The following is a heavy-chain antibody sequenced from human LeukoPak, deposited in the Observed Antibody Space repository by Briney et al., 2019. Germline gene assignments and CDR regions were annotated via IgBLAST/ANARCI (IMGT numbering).Heavy chain of an antibody. Sequence: SETLSLTCTVSGGSISSYYWSWIRQPPGKGLEWIGYIYYSGSTNYNPSLKSRVTISVDTSKNQFSLKLSSVTAADTAVYYCARVFPDFWSGLLHYYYYYYMDVWGKGTTVTDSS. V-gene: IGHV4-59*01. J-gene: IGHJ6*03. D-gene: IGHD3-3*01. CDR1: GGSISSYY. CDR2: IYYSGST. CDR3: ARVFPDFWSGLLHYYYYYYMDV.